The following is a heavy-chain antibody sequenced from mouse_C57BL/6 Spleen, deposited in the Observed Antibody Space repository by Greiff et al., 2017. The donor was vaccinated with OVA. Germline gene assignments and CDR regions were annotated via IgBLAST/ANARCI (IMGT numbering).Heavy chain of an antibody. J-gene: IGHJ2*01. V-gene: IGHV1-55*01. Sequence: QVQLQQPGAELVKPGASVKMSCKASGYTFTSYWITWVKQRPGQGLEWIGDIYPGSGSTNYNEKFKSKATLTVDTSSSTAYMQLSSLTSEDSAVYYCARGLYGSSSYYFDYWGQGTTLTVSS. CDR3: ARGLYGSSSYYFDY. CDR2: IYPGSGST. D-gene: IGHD1-1*01. CDR1: GYTFTSYW.